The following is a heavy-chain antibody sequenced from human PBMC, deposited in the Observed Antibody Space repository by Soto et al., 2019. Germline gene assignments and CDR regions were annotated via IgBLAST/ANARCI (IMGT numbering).Heavy chain of an antibody. Sequence: EVQLVESGGGLVQPGGSLRLSCAASGFIFNGSAVHWVRQAPGKGLEWVFRILSTAGNYATAYPASMKVRFTTYRDDSENTAFLQMNSPKTECTAVYYWVRGGSPYYYDYWGQGTLVAVSS. D-gene: IGHD3-22*01. CDR1: GFIFNGSA. J-gene: IGHJ4*02. CDR3: VRGGSPYYYDY. V-gene: IGHV3-73*01. CDR2: ILSTAGNYAT.